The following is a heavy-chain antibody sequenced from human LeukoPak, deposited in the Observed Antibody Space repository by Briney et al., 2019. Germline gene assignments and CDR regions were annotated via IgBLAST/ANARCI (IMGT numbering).Heavy chain of an antibody. J-gene: IGHJ4*02. Sequence: GGSLRLSCAASGFTVSSYAMSWVRQAPGKGLEWVSSISGSGGSTNYADSVKGRFTISRDNSKNTLFLQMNSLRAEDTAVYYCAKHISTILHPFDYWGQGTLVTASS. D-gene: IGHD3-3*01. CDR1: GFTVSSYA. V-gene: IGHV3-23*01. CDR2: ISGSGGST. CDR3: AKHISTILHPFDY.